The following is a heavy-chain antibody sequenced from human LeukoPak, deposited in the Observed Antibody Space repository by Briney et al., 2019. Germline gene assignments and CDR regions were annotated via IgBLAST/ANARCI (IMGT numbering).Heavy chain of an antibody. V-gene: IGHV4-39*01. D-gene: IGHD3-22*01. CDR2: IYYSGST. Sequence: SETLSLTCTVSGGSISSYYWGWIRQPPGKGLEWIGSIYYSGSTYYNPSLKSRVTISVDTSKHQFSLKLSSVTAADTAVYYCASERYYYGSSGYYHLYYFDYWGQGTLVTVSS. CDR3: ASERYYYGSSGYYHLYYFDY. J-gene: IGHJ4*02. CDR1: GGSISSYY.